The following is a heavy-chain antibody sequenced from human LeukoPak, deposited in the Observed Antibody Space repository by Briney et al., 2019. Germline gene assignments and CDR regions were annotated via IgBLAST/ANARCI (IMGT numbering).Heavy chain of an antibody. V-gene: IGHV3-20*04. CDR2: INWNGGST. J-gene: IGHJ4*02. CDR1: GFTFDDYG. CDR3: ARVGRELSFDY. D-gene: IGHD3-10*01. Sequence: GGSLRLSCAASGFTFDDYGMSWVRQAPGKGLEWVSGINWNGGSTGYADSVKGRFTISRDNAKNTLYLQMNSLRAEDTAVYYCARVGRELSFDYWGQGTLVTVSS.